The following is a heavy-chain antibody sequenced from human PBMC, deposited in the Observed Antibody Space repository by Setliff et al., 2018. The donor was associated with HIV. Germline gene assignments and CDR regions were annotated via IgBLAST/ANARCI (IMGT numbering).Heavy chain of an antibody. CDR2: INHSGST. CDR1: GGSFSGYY. Sequence: SETLSLICAVYGGSFSGYYWSWIRQPPGKGLEWIGEINHSGSTNYNPSLKSRVTVSVDTSKNQFSLKLGSVTAADTAVYYCARESPSSSWFYFDFWGQGTLVTVSS. D-gene: IGHD6-13*01. J-gene: IGHJ4*02. CDR3: ARESPSSSWFYFDF. V-gene: IGHV4-34*01.